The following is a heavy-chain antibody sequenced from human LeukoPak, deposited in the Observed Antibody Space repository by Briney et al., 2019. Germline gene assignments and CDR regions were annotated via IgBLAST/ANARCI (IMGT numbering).Heavy chain of an antibody. CDR1: AYSFTGYY. J-gene: IGHJ4*02. V-gene: IGHV1-2*02. D-gene: IGHD3-10*01. Sequence: ASVKVSCKASAYSFTGYYIHWVRQAPGQGLEWMGWINPKSGATNYAQKFQGRVTMTRDTSISTAYMELSRLRSDDTAVYYCARNIRILLGNTMVRGVPWYFDYWGQGTLVPVSS. CDR3: ARNIRILLGNTMVRGVPWYFDY. CDR2: INPKSGAT.